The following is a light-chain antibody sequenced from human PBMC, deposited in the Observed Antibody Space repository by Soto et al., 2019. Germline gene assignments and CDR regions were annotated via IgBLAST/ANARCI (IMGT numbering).Light chain of an antibody. CDR3: QHYNSYSEA. V-gene: IGKV1-5*03. J-gene: IGKJ1*01. CDR1: QTISSW. CDR2: KAS. Sequence: DIQMTHSPSTLSGSVGDRVTITCRASQTISSWLAWYQQKPGKAPKXXIYKASTLKSGVPSRFSGSGSGTEFTLTISSLQPDDFATYYCQHYNSYSEAFGQGTKVDIK.